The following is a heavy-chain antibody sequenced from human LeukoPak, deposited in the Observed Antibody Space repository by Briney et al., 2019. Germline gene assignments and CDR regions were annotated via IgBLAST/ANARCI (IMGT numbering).Heavy chain of an antibody. CDR2: IIPIFGTA. D-gene: IGHD6-13*01. J-gene: IGHJ3*02. Sequence: SVKVSCKASGGTFSNSAISWVRQAPGQGLEWMGGIIPIFGTANYAQRFQGRVTTTADESTTTAYMEVSSLRSDDTAVYYCARDVGYSSSWSIDAFDIWGQGTMVTVSS. CDR3: ARDVGYSSSWSIDAFDI. V-gene: IGHV1-69*13. CDR1: GGTFSNSA.